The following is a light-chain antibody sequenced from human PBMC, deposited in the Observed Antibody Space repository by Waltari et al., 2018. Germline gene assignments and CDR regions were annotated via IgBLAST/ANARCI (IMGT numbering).Light chain of an antibody. J-gene: IGLJ2*01. V-gene: IGLV2-14*01. Sequence: QSALTQPASVSGSPGQSITLSCPGPRSDIGSSDYVSWYQQHPGKAPKLIIYEVSDRPSGVSYRFSGSKSGNTASLTIFGLQPEDEADYHCTSHTTTSTLVFGGGTRLTVL. CDR3: TSHTTTSTLV. CDR1: RSDIGSSDY. CDR2: EVS.